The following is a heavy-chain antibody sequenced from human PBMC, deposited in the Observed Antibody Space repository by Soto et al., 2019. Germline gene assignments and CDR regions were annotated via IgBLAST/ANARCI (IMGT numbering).Heavy chain of an antibody. CDR2: ISAYNGNT. V-gene: IGHV1-18*01. J-gene: IGHJ5*02. CDR1: GYTFTSYG. D-gene: IGHD4-4*01. Sequence: QVQLVQSGAEVKKPGASVKVSCKASGYTFTSYGISWVRQAPGQGLEGMGWISAYNGNTKDAQKLQGRVTTTTDTSTSTAYMKLRGLSSDDRAVYYCASEPNYFDPWGQGTLVTVSS. CDR3: ASEPNYFDP.